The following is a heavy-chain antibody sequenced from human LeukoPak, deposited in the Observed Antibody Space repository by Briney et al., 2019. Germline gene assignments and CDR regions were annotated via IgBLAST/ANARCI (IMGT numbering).Heavy chain of an antibody. CDR1: GFTFDDYA. V-gene: IGHV3-23*01. D-gene: IGHD3-10*01. CDR3: AKDLSPTYYYGSGSYPVDY. J-gene: IGHJ4*02. CDR2: ISGSGGST. Sequence: PGGSLRLSCAASGFTFDDYAMHWVRQAPGKGLEWVSAISGSGGSTYYADSVKGRFTISRDNSKNTLYLQMNSLRAEDTAVYYCAKDLSPTYYYGSGSYPVDYWGQGTLVTVSS.